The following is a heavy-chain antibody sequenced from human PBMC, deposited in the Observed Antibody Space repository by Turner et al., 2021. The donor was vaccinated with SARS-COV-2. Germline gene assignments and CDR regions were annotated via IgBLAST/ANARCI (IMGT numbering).Heavy chain of an antibody. CDR2: MYYSGST. CDR1: GGSISSSSYY. CDR3: ARRSSRLGNWYFDL. V-gene: IGHV4-39*01. D-gene: IGHD2-15*01. J-gene: IGHJ2*01. Sequence: QLQLQESGPGLVKPSETLSLTCTVSGGSISSSSYYWGWIRQPPGKGLEWIGSMYYSGSTYYNPSHKSRVTISVDTSKNQFSLKLSSVTAADTAVYYCARRSSRLGNWYFDLWGRGTLVTVSS.